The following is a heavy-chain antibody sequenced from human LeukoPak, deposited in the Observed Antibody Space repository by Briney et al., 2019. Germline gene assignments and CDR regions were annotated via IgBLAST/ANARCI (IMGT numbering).Heavy chain of an antibody. J-gene: IGHJ4*02. CDR2: IYFSGGT. D-gene: IGHD3-10*01. CDR3: ARQTGSGLFSLP. CDR1: GGSISSSNCY. Sequence: SETLSLTCTVSGGSISSSNCYWGWIRQPPGKGLEWIGSIYFSGGTYYNASLKSRVTISVDTSKNQFSLKLSSVTAADTAVYYCARQTGSGLFSLPGGQGTLVTVSS. V-gene: IGHV4-39*01.